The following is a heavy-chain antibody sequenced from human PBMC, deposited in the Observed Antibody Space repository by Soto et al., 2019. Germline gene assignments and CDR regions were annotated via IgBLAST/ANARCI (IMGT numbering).Heavy chain of an antibody. J-gene: IGHJ6*02. V-gene: IGHV1-69*13. D-gene: IGHD2-15*01. CDR1: GGTFSSYA. Sequence: GASVKVSCKASGGTFSSYAISWVRQAPGQGLEWMGGIIPIFGTANYAQKFQGRVTITADESTSTAYMELSSLRSEDTAVYYCAREVGGSSHFLGMDVWGQGTTVTVYS. CDR2: IIPIFGTA. CDR3: AREVGGSSHFLGMDV.